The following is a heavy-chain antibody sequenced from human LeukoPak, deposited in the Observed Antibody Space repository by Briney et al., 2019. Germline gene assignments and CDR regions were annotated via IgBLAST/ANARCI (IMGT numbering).Heavy chain of an antibody. V-gene: IGHV3-48*04. CDR1: GFTFSRYS. J-gene: IGHJ4*02. CDR2: ISSSGNTI. CDR3: ARLRGYSYGYGDY. Sequence: GGSLRLSCAASGFTFSRYSMNGVRQAPGKGLEGVADISSSGNTIDYADAVKGRFTISRDNAKNSLYLQMVSLRAEDTAVYYCARLRGYSYGYGDYWGQGTLVTVSS. D-gene: IGHD5-18*01.